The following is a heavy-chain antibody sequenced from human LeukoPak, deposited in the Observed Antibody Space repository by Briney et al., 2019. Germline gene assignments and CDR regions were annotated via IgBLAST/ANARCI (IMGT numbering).Heavy chain of an antibody. V-gene: IGHV1-8*01. D-gene: IGHD3-10*01. CDR2: MNPNSGNT. Sequence: ASVKVSCKASGYTFTSYDINWVRQATGQGLEWMGWMNPNSGNTGYAQKFQGRVTMTRNTSISTAYMELSSLRSEDTAVYYCAREEGLGRNYYYYMDVWGKGTTVTVSS. J-gene: IGHJ6*03. CDR3: AREEGLGRNYYYYMDV. CDR1: GYTFTSYD.